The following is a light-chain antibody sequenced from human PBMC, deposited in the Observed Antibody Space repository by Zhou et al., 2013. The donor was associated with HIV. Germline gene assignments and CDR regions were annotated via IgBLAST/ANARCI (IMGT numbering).Light chain of an antibody. V-gene: IGKV3-11*01. CDR3: QQRSNWPLT. Sequence: EIVMTQSPATLSVSPGERATLSCRASQSVSGNLAWYQQKPGQAPRLLIYGASTRATGIPARFSGSGSGPDFTLTISSLEPEDFAVYYCQQRSNWPLTFGGGTKVEIK. J-gene: IGKJ4*02. CDR2: GAS. CDR1: QSVSGN.